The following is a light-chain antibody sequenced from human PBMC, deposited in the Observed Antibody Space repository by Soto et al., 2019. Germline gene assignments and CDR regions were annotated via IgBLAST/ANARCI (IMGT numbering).Light chain of an antibody. CDR1: QDINNY. J-gene: IGKJ4*01. Sequence: DIQMTQSPSSLSASIGDRVTITCQASQDINNYLNWYQEKPGKAPKLLIFDASNLKTGVPSRFSGGGSGTDFSFTISSLQPEDIATYYWQQYDDLPLTFGGGTKVE. CDR3: QQYDDLPLT. V-gene: IGKV1-33*01. CDR2: DAS.